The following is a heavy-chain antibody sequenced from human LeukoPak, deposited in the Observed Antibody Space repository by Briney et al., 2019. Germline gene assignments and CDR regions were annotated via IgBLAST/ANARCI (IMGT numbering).Heavy chain of an antibody. CDR1: GGSISSGSYY. CDR2: IYTSGST. Sequence: RTSETLSLTCTVSGGSISSGSYYWSWIRQPAGKGLEWIGRIYTSGSTNYNPSLKSRVTISVDTSKNQFSLKLSPVTAADTAVYYCARDRGYCSSTSCYYYYYGMDVWGQGTTVTVSS. CDR3: ARDRGYCSSTSCYYYYYGMDV. V-gene: IGHV4-61*02. J-gene: IGHJ6*02. D-gene: IGHD2-2*03.